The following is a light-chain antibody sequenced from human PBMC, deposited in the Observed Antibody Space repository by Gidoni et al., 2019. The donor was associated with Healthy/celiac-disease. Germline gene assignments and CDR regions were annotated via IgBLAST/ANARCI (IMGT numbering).Light chain of an antibody. CDR2: DAS. V-gene: IGKV3-11*01. Sequence: EIVLTQSPATLSLSPGERATISCRASQSVSSYLAWYQQKPGQAPRLIIYDASKRATGIPARFSGSGSGTDFTLTISSLEPEDFAVYYCQQRSNWPSTFGQGTRLEIK. J-gene: IGKJ5*01. CDR3: QQRSNWPST. CDR1: QSVSSY.